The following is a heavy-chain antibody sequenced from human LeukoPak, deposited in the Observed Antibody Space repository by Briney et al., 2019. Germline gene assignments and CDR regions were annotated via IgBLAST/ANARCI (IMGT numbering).Heavy chain of an antibody. Sequence: ASVKVSCKASGYTFTGYYMHWVRQAPGQGLEWMGRINPNSGGTNYAQKFQGRVTMTRDTSTSTAYMELSRLRSDDTAVYYCARDLTGYSSGGRYGYWGQGTLVTVSS. V-gene: IGHV1-2*06. J-gene: IGHJ4*02. CDR1: GYTFTGYY. D-gene: IGHD6-19*01. CDR2: INPNSGGT. CDR3: ARDLTGYSSGGRYGY.